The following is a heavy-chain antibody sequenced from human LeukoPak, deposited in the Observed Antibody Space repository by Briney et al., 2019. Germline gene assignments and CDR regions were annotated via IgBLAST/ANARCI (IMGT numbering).Heavy chain of an antibody. CDR2: IKQDGSEK. Sequence: PGGSLRLSCAASGFIFSTYDMSWVRQAPGKGLEWVANIKQDGSEKYHVDSVKGRFTISRDNAKKSLELQMSSLRDEDTAVYYCARGRGAYWGQGTLVTVSS. V-gene: IGHV3-7*01. J-gene: IGHJ4*02. CDR1: GFIFSTYD. CDR3: ARGRGAY. D-gene: IGHD3-10*01.